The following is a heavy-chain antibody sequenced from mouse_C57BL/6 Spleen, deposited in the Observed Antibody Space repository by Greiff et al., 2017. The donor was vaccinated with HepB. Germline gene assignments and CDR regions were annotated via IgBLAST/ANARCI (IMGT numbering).Heavy chain of an antibody. J-gene: IGHJ4*01. V-gene: IGHV1-64*01. CDR1: GYTFTSYW. CDR2: IHPNSGST. CDR3: ARERDYAMDY. Sequence: VQLKQPGAELVKPGASVKLSCKASGYTFTSYWMHWVKQRPGQGLEWIGMIHPNSGSTNYNEKFKSKATLTVDKSSSTAYMQLSSLTSEDSAVYYCARERDYAMDYWGQGTSVTVSS.